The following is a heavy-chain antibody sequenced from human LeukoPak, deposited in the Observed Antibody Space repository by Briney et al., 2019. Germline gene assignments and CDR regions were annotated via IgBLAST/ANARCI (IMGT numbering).Heavy chain of an antibody. D-gene: IGHD3-3*01. CDR3: ARGRYDFWSGYYPFDY. Sequence: SQTLSLTCTVSGGSISSGSYYWSWIRPPAGKGLEWIGRIYTSVSTNYNPSLKSRVTISVDTSKNQFSLKLSSVTAADTAVYYCARGRYDFWSGYYPFDYWGQGTLVTVSS. CDR1: GGSISSGSYY. CDR2: IYTSVST. V-gene: IGHV4-61*02. J-gene: IGHJ4*02.